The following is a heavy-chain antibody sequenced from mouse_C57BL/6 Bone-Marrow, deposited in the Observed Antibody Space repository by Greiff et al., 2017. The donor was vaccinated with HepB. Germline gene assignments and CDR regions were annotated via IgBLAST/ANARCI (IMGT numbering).Heavy chain of an antibody. CDR3: AGHSPGKRGFAY. J-gene: IGHJ3*01. CDR1: GFTFSSYG. D-gene: IGHD4-1*01. CDR2: ISSGGSYT. V-gene: IGHV5-6*01. Sequence: EVKLVESGGDLVKPGGSLKLSCAASGFTFSSYGMSWVRQTPDKRLAWVATISSGGSYTYYPDSVKGRFTISRDNAKNTVYLQMSSLKAEDTAMYYCAGHSPGKRGFAYWGQGTLVTVSA.